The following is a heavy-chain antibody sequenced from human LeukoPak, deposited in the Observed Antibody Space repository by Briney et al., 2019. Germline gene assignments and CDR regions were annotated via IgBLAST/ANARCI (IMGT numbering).Heavy chain of an antibody. Sequence: GGSLRLSCAASGFTFSSYAMSWVRQAPGKGLEWVSAISGSGDSTYYADSVKGRFTISRDNSKNTLYLQMNSLRAEDTAVYYCARDFRYGSGSYYNGGDYWGQGTLVTVSS. D-gene: IGHD3-10*01. CDR3: ARDFRYGSGSYYNGGDY. CDR2: ISGSGDST. V-gene: IGHV3-23*01. CDR1: GFTFSSYA. J-gene: IGHJ4*02.